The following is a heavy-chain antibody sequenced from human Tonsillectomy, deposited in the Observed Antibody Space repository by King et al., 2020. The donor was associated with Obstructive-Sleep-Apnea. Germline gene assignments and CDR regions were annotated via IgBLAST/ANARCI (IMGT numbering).Heavy chain of an antibody. CDR3: SKDSLGWQGAFDI. J-gene: IGHJ3*02. V-gene: IGHV3-9*01. CDR2: ISWNSGSI. CDR1: GFTFDDYA. D-gene: IGHD6-19*01. Sequence: VQLVESGGGLVQPGRSLRLSCAASGFTFDDYAMHWVRQAPGKGLEWVSGISWNSGSIGYADSVKGRFTISRDNAKNSLYLQMNSLRAEDTALYYCSKDSLGWQGAFDIWGQGTMVTVSS.